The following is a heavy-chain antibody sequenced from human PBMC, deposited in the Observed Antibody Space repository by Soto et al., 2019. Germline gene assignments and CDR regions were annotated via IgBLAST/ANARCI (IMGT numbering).Heavy chain of an antibody. CDR1: GFPFRDSY. V-gene: IGHV3-11*01. D-gene: IGHD6-13*01. Sequence: PGGSLRLSCAASGFPFRDSYMAWIRQAPGKGLEEIATISSTGSTPYYADSVKGRFTISRDNAKNSLYPEMNNLRAEDTAVYYCAIGQQLLANWLDPGGQGNRVNVYS. J-gene: IGHJ5*02. CDR2: ISSTGSTP. CDR3: AIGQQLLANWLDP.